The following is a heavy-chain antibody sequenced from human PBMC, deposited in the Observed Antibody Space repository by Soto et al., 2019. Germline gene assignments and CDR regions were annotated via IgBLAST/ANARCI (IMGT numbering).Heavy chain of an antibody. V-gene: IGHV3-21*01. CDR3: AREEGRWLAPPYYSEY. D-gene: IGHD6-19*01. CDR1: GLPFSSYS. CDR2: ISSSSSYI. J-gene: IGHJ4*02. Sequence: GALRLSCAASGLPFSSYSMNWVRQAPGKGLEWVSSISSSSSYIYYADSVKGRFTISGDNAKNSLYLQMNSLRAEDTAVYYCAREEGRWLAPPYYSEYWGQGTLVTGSS.